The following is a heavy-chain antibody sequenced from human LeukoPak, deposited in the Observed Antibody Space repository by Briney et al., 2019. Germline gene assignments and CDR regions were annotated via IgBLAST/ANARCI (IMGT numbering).Heavy chain of an antibody. V-gene: IGHV4-34*12. CDR2: IIHSVRT. CDR1: GGSSSAYY. CDR3: ARVGSSGYSSGWLDF. J-gene: IGHJ5*01. Sequence: ETLSLTCAVYGGSSSAYYWSWIRQPPGKGLEWIGEIIHSVRTNYNPSLKSRVTLSVATSKQQFSLMLGSVTAADTAVYYGARVGSSGYSSGWLDFCGQGTLVTVSS. D-gene: IGHD6-19*01.